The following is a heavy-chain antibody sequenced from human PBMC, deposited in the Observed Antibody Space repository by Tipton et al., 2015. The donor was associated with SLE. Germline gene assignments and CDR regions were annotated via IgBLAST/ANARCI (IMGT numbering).Heavy chain of an antibody. V-gene: IGHV4-30-2*01. CDR1: GGSISSGDYS. CDR2: IYQSGST. D-gene: IGHD7-27*01. J-gene: IGHJ6*02. Sequence: TLSLTCVVSGGSISSGDYSWSWIRQTPGKGLEWIGYIYQSGSTYYNPSLKSRVSISVDRSRNQFSLKLSSVTPADTAVYYCWGYYNYGMDVWDQGTTVTVSS. CDR3: WGYYNYGMDV.